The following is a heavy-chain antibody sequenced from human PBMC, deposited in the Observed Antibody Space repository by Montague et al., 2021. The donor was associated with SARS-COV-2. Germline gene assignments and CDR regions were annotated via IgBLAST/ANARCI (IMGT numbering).Heavy chain of an antibody. CDR3: ARGGSVIMVRGLIADAFDI. J-gene: IGHJ3*02. Sequence: SLRLSCAASGFTFSSYEMNWVRQAPGKGLEWVSHISSSGSAKYYADSVKGRFTISRDNAKNSLYLQMNSLRAEDTAVYYCARGGSVIMVRGLIADAFDIWGQRTMVTVSS. CDR2: ISSSGSAK. V-gene: IGHV3-48*03. CDR1: GFTFSSYE. D-gene: IGHD3-10*01.